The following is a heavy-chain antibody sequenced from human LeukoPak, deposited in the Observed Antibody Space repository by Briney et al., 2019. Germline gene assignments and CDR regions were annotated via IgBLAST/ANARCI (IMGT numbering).Heavy chain of an antibody. CDR2: ISSNGGST. D-gene: IGHD2-15*01. CDR1: GFTFSSYA. J-gene: IGHJ4*02. V-gene: IGHV3-64D*09. CDR3: VKDLFGGYCSGGTCYRYDY. Sequence: GGSLRLSCSASGFTFSSYAMHCVRQAPGKGLEYVSAISSNGGSTYYADSVKGRFTISRDNSKNTLYLQMSSLRAEDTAVYHCVKDLFGGYCSGGTCYRYDYWGQGTLVTVSS.